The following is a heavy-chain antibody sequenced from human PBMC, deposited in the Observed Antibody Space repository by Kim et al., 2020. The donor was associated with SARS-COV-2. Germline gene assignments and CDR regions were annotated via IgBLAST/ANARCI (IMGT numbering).Heavy chain of an antibody. CDR3: ARGRYSSSWYVRGHDAFDN. Sequence: GGSLRLSCAASGFTFSSYWMSWVRQAPGKGLEWVANIKQDGSEKYYVDSVKGRFTISRDNAKNSLYLQMNSLRAEDTAVYYCARGRYSSSWYVRGHDAFDNGGQGTMVTVSS. CDR2: IKQDGSEK. D-gene: IGHD6-13*01. J-gene: IGHJ3*02. V-gene: IGHV3-7*03. CDR1: GFTFSSYW.